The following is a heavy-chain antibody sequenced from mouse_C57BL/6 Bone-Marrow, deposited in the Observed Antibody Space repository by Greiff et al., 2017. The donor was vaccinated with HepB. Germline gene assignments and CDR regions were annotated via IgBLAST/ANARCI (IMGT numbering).Heavy chain of an antibody. V-gene: IGHV5-17*01. CDR2: ISSGSITI. D-gene: IGHD1-1*01. J-gene: IGHJ2*01. CDR1: GFTFSDYG. Sequence: EVKLVESGGGLVKPGGSLKLSCAASGFTFSDYGMHWVRQAPEKGLEWVAYISSGSITIYYADTVKGRFPISRDNAKHTLFLQMTSLRSEDTAMYYCARITTVVAEDFDYWGQGTTLTVSS. CDR3: ARITTVVAEDFDY.